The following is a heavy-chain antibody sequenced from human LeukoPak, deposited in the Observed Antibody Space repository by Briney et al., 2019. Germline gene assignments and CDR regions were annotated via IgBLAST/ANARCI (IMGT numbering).Heavy chain of an antibody. J-gene: IGHJ4*02. D-gene: IGHD1-1*01. CDR2: IYSHGGT. V-gene: IGHV3-66*01. CDR3: TRGPNDYFK. Sequence: PSETLSLTCAVYGGSFSGYYWSWIRQPPGKGLEWVSLIYSHGGTSYADSAKGRFTISRDRSKNTLYLQMNSLRVEDTAVYYCTRGPNDYFKWGQGTLVTVSS. CDR1: GGSFSGYY.